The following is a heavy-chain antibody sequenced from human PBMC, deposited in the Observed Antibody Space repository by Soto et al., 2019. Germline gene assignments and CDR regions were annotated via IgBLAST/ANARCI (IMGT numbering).Heavy chain of an antibody. CDR2: INWNGGST. CDR1: GCPFVDYG. CDR3: ARDPDYYGSGSYYKDY. V-gene: IGHV3-20*01. Sequence: GGSLRLSCAASGCPFVDYGMSWVRQAPGKGLEWVSGINWNGGSTGYADSVKGRFTISRDNAKNSLYLQMNSLRAEDTALYHCARDPDYYGSGSYYKDYWGQGTLVTVSS. J-gene: IGHJ4*02. D-gene: IGHD3-10*01.